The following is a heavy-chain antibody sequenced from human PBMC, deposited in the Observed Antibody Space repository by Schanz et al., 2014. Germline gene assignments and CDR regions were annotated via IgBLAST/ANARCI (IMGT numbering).Heavy chain of an antibody. CDR3: ARDGGRDGYNLAFDV. D-gene: IGHD5-12*01. V-gene: IGHV3-30*03. CDR1: GFTFSDHH. CDR2: ISYDGNEK. Sequence: VQVVESGGGLVQPGGSLRLSCAASGFTFSDHHMDWVRQAPGKGLEWVAFISYDGNEKHYPDSVKGRFIISRDSSKNTLFLQMNSLRAEDTAVYFCARDGGRDGYNLAFDVWGQGTLVTVSS. J-gene: IGHJ3*01.